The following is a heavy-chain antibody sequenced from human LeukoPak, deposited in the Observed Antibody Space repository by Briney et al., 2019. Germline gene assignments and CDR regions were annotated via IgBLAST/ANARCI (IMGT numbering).Heavy chain of an antibody. V-gene: IGHV1-46*01. CDR1: GYTSTSYY. Sequence: ASVKVSCKASGYTSTSYYMHWVRQAPGQGLEWMGIINPSGGSTSYAQKFQGRVTMTRDTSTGTVYMELSSLRSEDTAVYYCARVTPLYYDFWSGYFDYWGQGTLVTVSS. CDR3: ARVTPLYYDFWSGYFDY. D-gene: IGHD3-3*01. CDR2: INPSGGST. J-gene: IGHJ4*02.